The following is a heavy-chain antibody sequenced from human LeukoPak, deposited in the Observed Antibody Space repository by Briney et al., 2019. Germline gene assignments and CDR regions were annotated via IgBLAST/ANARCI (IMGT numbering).Heavy chain of an antibody. CDR3: ARDYKKSYYYDSGGDY. J-gene: IGHJ4*02. CDR1: GFTFDDYG. CDR2: INWNGGST. V-gene: IGHV3-20*04. D-gene: IGHD3-22*01. Sequence: PGGSLRLSCAASGFTFDDYGMSWVRQAPGKGLEWVSGINWNGGSTGYADPVKGRFTISRDNAKNSLYLQMNSLRAEDTALYYCARDYKKSYYYDSGGDYWGQGTLVTVSS.